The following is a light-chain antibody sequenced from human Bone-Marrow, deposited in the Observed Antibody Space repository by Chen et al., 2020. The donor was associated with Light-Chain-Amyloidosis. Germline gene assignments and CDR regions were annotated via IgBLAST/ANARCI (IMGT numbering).Light chain of an antibody. V-gene: IGKV2D-29*01. CDR3: MQSKHLPYT. CDR2: EVS. Sequence: DILITQTPLSMSVTPGQPASISCKSSQTLLHKNGKTYLYWYVQKSGQPPHLLMYEVSNRVSGVPLRVSGSGSGTDFTLEISRVEAEDAGIYFCMQSKHLPYTFGPGTRLEIK. J-gene: IGKJ2*01. CDR1: QTLLHKNGKTY.